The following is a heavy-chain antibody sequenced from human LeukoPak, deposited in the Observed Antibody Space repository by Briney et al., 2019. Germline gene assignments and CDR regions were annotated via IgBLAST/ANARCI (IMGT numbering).Heavy chain of an antibody. D-gene: IGHD3-22*01. CDR2: ISSSSSYI. CDR1: GFTFSSYS. Sequence: KPGGSLRLSCAASGFTFSSYSMNWVRQAPGKGLEWVSSISSSSSYIYYADSVKGRFTISRDNAKNSLYLQMNSLRAEDTAVYYCARGYDSSGYYNNWFDPWGQGTLVTVSS. V-gene: IGHV3-21*01. CDR3: ARGYDSSGYYNNWFDP. J-gene: IGHJ5*02.